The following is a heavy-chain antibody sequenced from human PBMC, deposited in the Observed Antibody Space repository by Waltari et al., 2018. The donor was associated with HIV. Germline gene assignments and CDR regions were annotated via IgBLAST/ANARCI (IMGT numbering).Heavy chain of an antibody. J-gene: IGHJ3*02. Sequence: FTDYYIHWVRQAPGQGLEWMGWVNPNSGDTNFAQKFQGRVTMTRDASISTVHMELSRLRSDDTTVYYCARQMTFYDAFDIWGQGTLVTVSA. CDR1: FTDYY. V-gene: IGHV1-2*02. CDR2: VNPNSGDT. CDR3: ARQMTFYDAFDI.